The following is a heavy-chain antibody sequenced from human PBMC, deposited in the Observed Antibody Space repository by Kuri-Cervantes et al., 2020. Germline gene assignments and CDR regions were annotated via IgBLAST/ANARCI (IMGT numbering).Heavy chain of an antibody. CDR2: IYSGGST. Sequence: GESLKISCAASGFTVSSNYMSWVRQAPGTGLEWVSVIYSGGSTYYADSAKGRFTISRDNSKNTLYLQMNSLRAEDMAVYYCARDRWNDYGMDVWGQGTTVTVSS. CDR1: GFTVSSNY. D-gene: IGHD1-1*01. CDR3: ARDRWNDYGMDV. J-gene: IGHJ6*02. V-gene: IGHV3-53*01.